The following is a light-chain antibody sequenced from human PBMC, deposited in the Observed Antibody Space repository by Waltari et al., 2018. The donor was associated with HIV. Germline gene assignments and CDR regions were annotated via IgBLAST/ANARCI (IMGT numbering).Light chain of an antibody. CDR2: CAS. J-gene: IGKJ4*01. CDR3: QQTYNLPLT. Sequence: DVKLTQSPSSLSASVGDRVTFTCRASQSIGDSLNWFHVKPNKAPKLLIYCASSLQTGVPTGCRGGRSGTDFTLIIVNLQPEDFATYYCQQTYNLPLTFGGGTNV. V-gene: IGKV1-39*01. CDR1: QSIGDS.